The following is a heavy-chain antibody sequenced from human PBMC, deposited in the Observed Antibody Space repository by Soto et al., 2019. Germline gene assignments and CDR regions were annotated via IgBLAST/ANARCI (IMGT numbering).Heavy chain of an antibody. CDR2: IYYSGST. CDR3: ARDGRELNDYYGMDV. J-gene: IGHJ6*02. CDR1: GGSVSSGSYY. D-gene: IGHD1-26*01. Sequence: QVQLQESGPGLVKPSETLSLTCTVSGGSVSSGSYYWSWIRQPPGKGLEWIGYIYYSGSTNYNPSLKSRVTISVDTSKNQLSLKLSSVTAADTAVYYCARDGRELNDYYGMDVWGQGTTVTVSS. V-gene: IGHV4-61*01.